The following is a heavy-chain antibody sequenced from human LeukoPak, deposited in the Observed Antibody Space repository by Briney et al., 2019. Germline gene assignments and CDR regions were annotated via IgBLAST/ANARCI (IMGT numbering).Heavy chain of an antibody. J-gene: IGHJ4*02. V-gene: IGHV4-61*01. CDR3: ARYSGYDTRLFDY. CDR1: GGSVSSGNYY. CDR2: IYYSGST. D-gene: IGHD5-12*01. Sequence: SETPSLTCTVSGGSVSSGNYYWIWIRQPPGKGLEWIGYIYYSGSTNYNPSLKSRVTISVDTSKNQFSLKLSSVTAADTAVYYCARYSGYDTRLFDYWGQGTLVTVSS.